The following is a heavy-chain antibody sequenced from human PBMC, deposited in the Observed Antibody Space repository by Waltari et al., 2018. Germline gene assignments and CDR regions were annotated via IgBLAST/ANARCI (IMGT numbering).Heavy chain of an antibody. V-gene: IGHV4-59*13. CDR1: GGSISAYY. CDR2: VYSTGIT. D-gene: IGHD1-1*01. Sequence: QEQLQESGPGLVKPSETLSLTCSVSGGSISAYYWGWIRQSPGKGLDWIGYVYSTGITRYNPSRQSRVTISIDTSKNQFSLKVRSVTAADTAVYYCARDKNGLGLDWFDPWGQGTLVIVSS. CDR3: ARDKNGLGLDWFDP. J-gene: IGHJ5*02.